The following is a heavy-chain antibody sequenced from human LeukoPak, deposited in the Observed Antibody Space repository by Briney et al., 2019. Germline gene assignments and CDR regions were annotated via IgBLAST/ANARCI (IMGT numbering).Heavy chain of an antibody. J-gene: IGHJ6*03. Sequence: GGSLRLSCAASGFTFSSFWMSWVRQAPGKGLEWVANIKQDGTENYYVDSVKGRFTISRDNAKNSQYLQMKSLRDEDTAVYYCARDRPVITIFGVVTLGRGYYYYMDVWGKGTTVTVSS. D-gene: IGHD3-3*01. V-gene: IGHV3-7*01. CDR3: ARDRPVITIFGVVTLGRGYYYYMDV. CDR2: IKQDGTEN. CDR1: GFTFSSFW.